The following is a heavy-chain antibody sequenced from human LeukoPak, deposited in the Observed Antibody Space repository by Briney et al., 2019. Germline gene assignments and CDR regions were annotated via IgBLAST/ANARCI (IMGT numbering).Heavy chain of an antibody. V-gene: IGHV3-73*01. CDR1: GFTFSGSA. Sequence: GGSLKLSCAASGFTFSGSAMHWVRQASGKGLEWVGRIRSKANSYATAYAASVKGRFTISRDDSKNRAYLQMNSLKTEDTAVYYCTRHPEGEGQLDYWGQGTLVTVSS. J-gene: IGHJ4*02. CDR3: TRHPEGEGQLDY. CDR2: IRSKANSYAT. D-gene: IGHD1-14*01.